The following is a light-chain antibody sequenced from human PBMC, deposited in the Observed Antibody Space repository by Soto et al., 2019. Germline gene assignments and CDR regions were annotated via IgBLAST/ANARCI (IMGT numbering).Light chain of an antibody. CDR1: QSLVHSDGNTY. V-gene: IGKV2-30*02. Sequence: DVVMTQSPLSLPVTLGQPASISCRSSQSLVHSDGNTYLNWFQQRPGQSPRRLIYKVSNRDSGVPDRFSGSGSGTDFTLKISRVEAEDGGVYYCVQTIHWPWTFGQGTKVDIK. CDR2: KVS. J-gene: IGKJ1*01. CDR3: VQTIHWPWT.